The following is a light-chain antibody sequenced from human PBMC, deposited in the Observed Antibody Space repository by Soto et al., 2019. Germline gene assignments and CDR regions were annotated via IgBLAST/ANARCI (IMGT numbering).Light chain of an antibody. V-gene: IGLV2-23*02. Sequence: QSVLTQPASVSGSPGQSITISCTGTSSDVGSYNLVSWYQQHPGKAPKLMIYEVSKRPSGVSNRFSGSKSGNTASLTTSGLQAEDEADYHCCSYAGSSPYVFGTGTKVTVL. CDR3: CSYAGSSPYV. CDR1: SSDVGSYNL. J-gene: IGLJ1*01. CDR2: EVS.